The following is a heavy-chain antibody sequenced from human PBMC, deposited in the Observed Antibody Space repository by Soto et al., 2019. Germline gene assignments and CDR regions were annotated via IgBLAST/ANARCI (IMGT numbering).Heavy chain of an antibody. D-gene: IGHD6-19*01. CDR1: GYSFTSYW. V-gene: IGHV5-51*01. Sequence: GESLKISCKGSGYSFTSYWIGRVRQMPGKGLEWMGIIYPGDSDTRYSPSFQGQVTISADKSISTAYLQWSSLKASDTAMYYCARSAVAGSYYYYGMDVWGQGTTVTVSS. CDR2: IYPGDSDT. CDR3: ARSAVAGSYYYYGMDV. J-gene: IGHJ6*02.